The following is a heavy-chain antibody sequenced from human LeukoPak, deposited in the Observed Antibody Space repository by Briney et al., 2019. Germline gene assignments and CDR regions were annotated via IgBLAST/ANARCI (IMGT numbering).Heavy chain of an antibody. V-gene: IGHV3-23*01. CDR1: GFPYSNFA. Sequence: GGSLRLSCAASGFPYSNFAVTWVRQAPGKGLEWVSVVTGTGDKTYYADSVKGRFTISRDNSKNTVHLQMNSLRADDTAVYYCTKGRSNGFDYWGQGALVTVSS. J-gene: IGHJ4*02. CDR2: VTGTGDKT. CDR3: TKGRSNGFDY. D-gene: IGHD5-18*01.